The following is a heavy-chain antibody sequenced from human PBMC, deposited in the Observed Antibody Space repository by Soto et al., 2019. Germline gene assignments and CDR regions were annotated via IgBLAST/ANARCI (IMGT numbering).Heavy chain of an antibody. Sequence: QVQLVQSGAEVKKPGASVKVSCKASGYTFTSYGISWVRQAPGQGLEWMGWISAYNGNTNYAQKLQDRVTMTTDTSTNTAYMELRSLRSGDTAVYYCARDLAAAGPFDYWGQGTLVTVSS. J-gene: IGHJ4*02. CDR3: ARDLAAAGPFDY. CDR2: ISAYNGNT. V-gene: IGHV1-18*01. CDR1: GYTFTSYG. D-gene: IGHD6-13*01.